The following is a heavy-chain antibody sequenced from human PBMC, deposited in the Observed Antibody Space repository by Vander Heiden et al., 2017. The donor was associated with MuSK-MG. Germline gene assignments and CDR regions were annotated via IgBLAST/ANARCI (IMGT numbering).Heavy chain of an antibody. D-gene: IGHD5-12*01. CDR3: ARGGGYDYIAGAFDF. CDR2: ISYYGRRT. V-gene: IGHV3-30*04. CDR1: GCTFSTYA. J-gene: IGHJ3*01. Sequence: QVQLVESGGGVVQPGKSLRLSCIASGCTFSTYAMHWVRQAPGKGLEWVAFISYYGRRTYHADSVKGRITISRDDSKSTLYLQLSSLRADDTAIYYCARGGGYDYIAGAFDFWGPGTMVTVSS.